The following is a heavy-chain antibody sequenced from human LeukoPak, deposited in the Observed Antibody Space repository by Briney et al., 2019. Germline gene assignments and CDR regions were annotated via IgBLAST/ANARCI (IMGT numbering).Heavy chain of an antibody. V-gene: IGHV3-23*01. CDR3: AKDGHCPGALCPTQIAVAGYDDN. D-gene: IGHD6-19*01. J-gene: IGHJ4*02. CDR1: GFTFSIYT. CDR2: INYNGDNK. Sequence: GGSLRLSCAASGFTFSIYTMNWVRQAPGKGLEWVSIINYNGDNKYYADSVQGRFSISRDNSKNTVYLQMNSLRAEDTAIYYCAKDGHCPGALCPTQIAVAGYDDNWGQGTLVTVSS.